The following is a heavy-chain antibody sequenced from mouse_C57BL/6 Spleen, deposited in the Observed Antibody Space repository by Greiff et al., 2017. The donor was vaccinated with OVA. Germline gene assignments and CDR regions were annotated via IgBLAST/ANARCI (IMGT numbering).Heavy chain of an antibody. CDR3: ARVYYGSSYEAMDY. D-gene: IGHD1-1*01. CDR2: ISDGGSYT. J-gene: IGHJ4*01. Sequence: EVKVVESGGGLVKPGGSLKLSCAASGFTFSSYAMSWVRQTPEKRLEWVATISDGGSYTYYPDNVKGRFTISRDNAKNNLYLQMSHLKSEDTAMYYCARVYYGSSYEAMDYWGQGTSVTVSS. V-gene: IGHV5-4*03. CDR1: GFTFSSYA.